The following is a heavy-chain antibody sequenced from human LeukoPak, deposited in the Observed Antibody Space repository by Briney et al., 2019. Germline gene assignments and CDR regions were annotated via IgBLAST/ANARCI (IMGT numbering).Heavy chain of an antibody. D-gene: IGHD2-15*01. CDR2: IESKTDGGTT. CDR1: GFTFSNAW. Sequence: PGGSLRLSCAASGFTFSNAWMSWVRQAPGKGLEWVGRIESKTDGGTTDYAAPVKGRFTISRDDSKNTLYLQMNSLKTEDTAVYYCTTGAVVVTSGGQGTLVTVSS. J-gene: IGHJ4*02. V-gene: IGHV3-15*04. CDR3: TTGAVVVTS.